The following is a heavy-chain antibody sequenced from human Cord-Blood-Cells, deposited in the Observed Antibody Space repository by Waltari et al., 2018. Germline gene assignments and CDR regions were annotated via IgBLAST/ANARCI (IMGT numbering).Heavy chain of an antibody. D-gene: IGHD5-12*01. CDR1: GGSISSGDYY. V-gene: IGHV4-30-4*08. CDR2: IYYSGST. J-gene: IGHJ4*02. Sequence: QVQLQESGPGLVKPSQTLSLTCTLSGGSISSGDYYWSCIRQPPGKGLEWIGYIYYSGSTYYNPSLKSRVTISVDTSKNQFSLKLSSVTAADTAVYYCARGRGGYSGYDDYWGQGTLVTVSS. CDR3: ARGRGGYSGYDDY.